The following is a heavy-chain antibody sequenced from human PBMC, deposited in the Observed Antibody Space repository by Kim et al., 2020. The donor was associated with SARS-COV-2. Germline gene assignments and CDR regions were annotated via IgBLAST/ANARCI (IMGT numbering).Heavy chain of an antibody. CDR3: ARDYSGDFDAFDI. CDR1: GYTFTGYY. D-gene: IGHD2-21*02. Sequence: ASVKVSCKASGYTFTGYYMHWVRQAPGQGLEWMGRINPNSGGTNYAQKFQGRVTMTRDTSISTAYMELSRLRSDDTAVYYCARDYSGDFDAFDIWGQGTMVTVSS. V-gene: IGHV1-2*06. CDR2: INPNSGGT. J-gene: IGHJ3*02.